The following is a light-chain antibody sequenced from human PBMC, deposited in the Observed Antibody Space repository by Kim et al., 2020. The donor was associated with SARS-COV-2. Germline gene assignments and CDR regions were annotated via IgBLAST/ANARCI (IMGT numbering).Light chain of an antibody. CDR2: GAS. CDR1: QSVSSK. J-gene: IGKJ4*01. Sequence: SESPGERATLSCRASQSVSSKLAWYQQKPGQAPRLLIYGASTRATGIPARFSGSGSGTEFTLTISSLQSEDFAVYYCQQYDNWPLTFAGGTKVEI. CDR3: QQYDNWPLT. V-gene: IGKV3-15*01.